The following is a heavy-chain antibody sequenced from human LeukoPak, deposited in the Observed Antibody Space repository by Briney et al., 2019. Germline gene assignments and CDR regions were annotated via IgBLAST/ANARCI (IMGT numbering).Heavy chain of an antibody. CDR1: GFTFSAYD. V-gene: IGHV3-13*01. D-gene: IGHD2-15*01. CDR2: IAAAGDT. CDR3: TRGGRDGFDI. Sequence: PGGSLRLSCAASGFTFSAYDMHWVRQATGKGLEWVSAIAAAGDTYYSGPVKGRFIISRENAKSSLYLQMNSLRVGDTALYYCTRGGRDGFDIWGQGTMVTVSS. J-gene: IGHJ3*02.